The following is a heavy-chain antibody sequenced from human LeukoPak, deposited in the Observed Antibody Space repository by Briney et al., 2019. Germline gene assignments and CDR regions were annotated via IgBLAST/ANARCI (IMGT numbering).Heavy chain of an antibody. CDR2: IYTSGST. Sequence: PSETLSLTCTVSGGSISSLYWSWIRQPPGKGLEWIGYIYTSGSTNYNPSLKSRVTISVDTSKNQFSLKLSSVTAADTAVYYCARLSTEYSSSSAFDYWGQGTLVTVSS. V-gene: IGHV4-4*09. J-gene: IGHJ4*02. D-gene: IGHD6-6*01. CDR3: ARLSTEYSSSSAFDY. CDR1: GGSISSLY.